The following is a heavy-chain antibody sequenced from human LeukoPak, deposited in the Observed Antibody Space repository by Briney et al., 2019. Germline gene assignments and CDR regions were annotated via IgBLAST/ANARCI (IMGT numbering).Heavy chain of an antibody. D-gene: IGHD3-22*01. J-gene: IGHJ5*02. CDR3: ARGRDYYAITGYHNWFDA. V-gene: IGHV1-46*01. CDR2: ISPSGDTT. CDR1: GYTFTRYY. Sequence: ASVKVSCKASGYTFTRYYMHWLRQAPGQGLEWMGIISPSGDTTSYAQKFQGRVTMTRDTSTRTVYLDLSSLRSEDTAVYYCARGRDYYAITGYHNWFDAWGQGTLVTVPS.